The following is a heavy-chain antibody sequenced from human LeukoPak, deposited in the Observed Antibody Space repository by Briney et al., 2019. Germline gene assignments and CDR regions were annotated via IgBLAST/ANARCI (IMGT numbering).Heavy chain of an antibody. V-gene: IGHV3-23*01. CDR3: AKEWDTAMFIDY. CDR2: ISTDDGST. Sequence: SGRSLRLSCAASGFTFSSYAMSWVRQAPGKGLEWVSAISTDDGSTYYADSVKGRFTISRDNSKNTLYLQMNSLRAEDTAVYYCAKEWDTAMFIDYWGQGTLVTVSS. D-gene: IGHD5-18*01. CDR1: GFTFSSYA. J-gene: IGHJ4*02.